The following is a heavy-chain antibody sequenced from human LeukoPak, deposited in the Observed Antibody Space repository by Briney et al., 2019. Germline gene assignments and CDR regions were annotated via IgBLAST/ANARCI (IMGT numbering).Heavy chain of an antibody. Sequence: SETLSLTCTVSGGSISSSSYYWGWIRQPPGKGLEWIGSIYYSGSTYYNPSLKSRVTISVDTSKNQFSLKLSSVTAADTAVYYCARGRQDVLRFLEWFKYYYYMDVWGKGTTVTVSS. D-gene: IGHD3-3*01. V-gene: IGHV4-39*07. J-gene: IGHJ6*03. CDR3: ARGRQDVLRFLEWFKYYYYMDV. CDR1: GGSISSSSYY. CDR2: IYYSGST.